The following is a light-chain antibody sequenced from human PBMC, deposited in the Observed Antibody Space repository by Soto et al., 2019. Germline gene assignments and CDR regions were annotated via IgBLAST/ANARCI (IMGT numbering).Light chain of an antibody. V-gene: IGKV1-5*03. CDR3: QQYNDNWT. CDR1: QSISSW. CDR2: KAS. Sequence: DIQMTQSTSTLSASVGDRVTITCRASQSISSWLAWYQQKPGQAPKLLIYKASTLQSGVSSRFSGSGSGTEFTLAISILQPDDSATYYCQQYNDNWTFGQGTKVEIK. J-gene: IGKJ1*01.